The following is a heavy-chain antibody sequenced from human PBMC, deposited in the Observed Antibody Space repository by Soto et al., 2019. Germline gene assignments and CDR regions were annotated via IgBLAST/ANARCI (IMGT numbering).Heavy chain of an antibody. Sequence: GGSLRLSCAASGFTFSSYWMGWVRQAPGKGLEWVANIKQDGSEKYYVDSVKGRFTISRDNAKNSLYLQMNSLRAEDTAVYYCARVRAVAGPTYYFDYWGQGTLVTVSS. V-gene: IGHV3-7*01. CDR3: ARVRAVAGPTYYFDY. CDR2: IKQDGSEK. D-gene: IGHD6-19*01. J-gene: IGHJ4*02. CDR1: GFTFSSYW.